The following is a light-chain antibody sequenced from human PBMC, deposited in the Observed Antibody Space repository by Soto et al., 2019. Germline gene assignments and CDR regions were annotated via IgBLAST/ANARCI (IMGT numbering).Light chain of an antibody. Sequence: QLVLTQPPSASGTPGQRVPISCSGSSSNIGSTSVYWFQQLPGAAPKLLIHRNNQRPSGVPDRFSGSKSGTSASLAISGLRSEDEADYYCAAWDDSLTGWVFGGGTKLTVL. V-gene: IGLV1-47*01. CDR3: AAWDDSLTGWV. CDR1: SSNIGSTS. CDR2: RNN. J-gene: IGLJ3*02.